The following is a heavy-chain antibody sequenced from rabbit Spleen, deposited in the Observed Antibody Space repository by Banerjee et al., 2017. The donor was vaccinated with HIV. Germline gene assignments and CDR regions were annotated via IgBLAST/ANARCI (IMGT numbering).Heavy chain of an antibody. CDR2: IHAISSGIT. CDR1: GFTFSSYW. J-gene: IGHJ6*01. D-gene: IGHD1-1*01. Sequence: QEQLVESGGGLVTPGASLTLTCTASGFTFSSYWMCWVRQAPGKGPEWIACIHAISSGITYYASWAKGRFTISKTSSTTVTLQMTSLTAADTATYFCARDLIGGSSGPINLWGPGTLVTVS. CDR3: ARDLIGGSSGPINL. V-gene: IGHV1S45*01.